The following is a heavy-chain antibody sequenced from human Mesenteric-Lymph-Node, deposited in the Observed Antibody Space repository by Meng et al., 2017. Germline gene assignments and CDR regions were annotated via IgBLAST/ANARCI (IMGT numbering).Heavy chain of an antibody. V-gene: IGHV4-34*01. CDR2: INHSGST. J-gene: IGHJ4*02. CDR1: GGSFSGYY. D-gene: IGHD2/OR15-2a*01. Sequence: SETLSLTCAVYGGSFSGYYWSWIRQPPGKGLEWIGEINHSGSTNYNPSLESRVTISVDTSKNQFSLKLSSVTAADTAVYYCARGPTVKYFDYGGQGTLVTVSS. CDR3: ARGPTVKYFDY.